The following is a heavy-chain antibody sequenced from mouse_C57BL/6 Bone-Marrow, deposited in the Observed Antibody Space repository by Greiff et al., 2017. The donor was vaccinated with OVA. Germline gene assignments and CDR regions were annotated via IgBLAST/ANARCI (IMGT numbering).Heavy chain of an antibody. J-gene: IGHJ4*01. V-gene: IGHV5-6*01. CDR1: GFTFSSYG. CDR3: ARPYPYYYAMDY. CDR2: ISSGGSYT. D-gene: IGHD2-10*01. Sequence: VQLQQSGGDLVKPGGSLKLSCAASGFTFSSYGMSWVRQTPDKRLEWVATISSGGSYTYYPDSVKGRFTISRDNAKNTLYLQMSSLKSEDTAMYYCARPYPYYYAMDYWGQGTSVTVSS.